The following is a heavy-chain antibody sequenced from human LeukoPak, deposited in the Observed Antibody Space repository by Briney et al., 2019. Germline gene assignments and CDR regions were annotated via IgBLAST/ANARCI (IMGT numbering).Heavy chain of an antibody. V-gene: IGHV1-8*01. D-gene: IGHD3-22*01. Sequence: GASVKVSCKASGYTFTSYDINWVRQATGQGLEWMGWMNPNSGNTGYAQKFQGRVTMTRNTSISTAYMELSSLRSEDTAVYYCARGRGMIVVVIQVPDAFDIWGQGTMVTVSS. J-gene: IGHJ3*02. CDR2: MNPNSGNT. CDR3: ARGRGMIVVVIQVPDAFDI. CDR1: GYTFTSYD.